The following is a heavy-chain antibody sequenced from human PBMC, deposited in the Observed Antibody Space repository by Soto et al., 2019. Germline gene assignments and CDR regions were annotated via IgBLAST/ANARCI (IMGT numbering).Heavy chain of an antibody. CDR1: GYSLTSYW. CDR2: IYPGDSDT. CDR3: ARRRYYGSGSYYVYNWFEP. V-gene: IGHV5-51*01. D-gene: IGHD3-10*01. Sequence: GESLKISCKVSGYSLTSYWIGWVRQMPGKGLEWMGIIYPGDSDTRYSPSFQGQVTISADKSISTAYLQWSSLKASDTAMYYCARRRYYGSGSYYVYNWFEPWGQGTLVTVSS. J-gene: IGHJ5*02.